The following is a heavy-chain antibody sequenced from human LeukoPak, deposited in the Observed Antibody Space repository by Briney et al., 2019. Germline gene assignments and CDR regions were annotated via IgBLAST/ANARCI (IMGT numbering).Heavy chain of an antibody. CDR3: ARGGGLDV. D-gene: IGHD3-16*01. V-gene: IGHV3-7*03. J-gene: IGHJ6*02. CDR1: GFTFSSYW. Sequence: GGSLRHSCAASGFTFSSYWMNWARQAPEKGLEWVASINHNGNVNYYVDSVKGRFTISRDNAKNSLYLQMSNLRAEDTAVYFCARGGGLDVWGQGATVTVSS. CDR2: INHNGNVN.